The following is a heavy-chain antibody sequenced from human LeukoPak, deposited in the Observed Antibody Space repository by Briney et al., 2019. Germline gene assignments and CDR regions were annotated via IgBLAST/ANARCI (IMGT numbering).Heavy chain of an antibody. CDR3: ARCRFGESYNWFDP. CDR2: ISSSSSTI. CDR1: GFTFSSYS. J-gene: IGHJ5*02. D-gene: IGHD3-10*01. Sequence: GGSLRLSGAGSGFTFSSYSMNWVRQAPGKGLEGVSYISSSSSTIYYADSVKGRFTISRDNAKNSLYLQMNSLRAEDTAVYYCARCRFGESYNWFDPWGQGTLVTVSS. V-gene: IGHV3-48*01.